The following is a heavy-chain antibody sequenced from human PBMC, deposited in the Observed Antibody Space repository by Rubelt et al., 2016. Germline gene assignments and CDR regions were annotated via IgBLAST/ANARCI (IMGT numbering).Heavy chain of an antibody. CDR2: INHSGST. D-gene: IGHD4-17*01. V-gene: IGHV4-34*01. CDR1: GGSISSYY. J-gene: IGHJ4*02. Sequence: QVQLQESGPGLVKPSETLSLTCTVSGGSISSYYWSWIRQPPGKWLEWIGEINHSGSTNYNPSLKGRVTISVETSKNQFSRKLSSVTAADTAVYYCARPAHDYGDYYLDYWGQGTLVTVSS. CDR3: ARPAHDYGDYYLDY.